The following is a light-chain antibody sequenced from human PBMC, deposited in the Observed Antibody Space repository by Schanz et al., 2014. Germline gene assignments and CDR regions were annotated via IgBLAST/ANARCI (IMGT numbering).Light chain of an antibody. CDR1: SSDVGGYSD. J-gene: IGLJ2*01. CDR2: SVS. Sequence: QSALTQPASVSGSPGQSITISCTGTSSDVGGYSDVSWYQQHPGKAPKLLIYSVSIRPSGVSNRFSGSKSGNTASLTISGLQAEDEADYYCRSYTSSSTLVFGRGTKLTVL. V-gene: IGLV2-14*01. CDR3: RSYTSSSTLV.